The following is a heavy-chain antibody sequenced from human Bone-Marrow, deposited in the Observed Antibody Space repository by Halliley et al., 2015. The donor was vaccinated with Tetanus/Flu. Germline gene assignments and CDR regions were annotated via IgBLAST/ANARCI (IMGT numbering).Heavy chain of an antibody. CDR3: ASLHASAWFLNPFDF. V-gene: IGHV4-59*01. J-gene: IGHJ4*02. Sequence: SLKSRLTISIDTSENQFSLNLASVTAADTAVYYCASLHASAWFLNPFDFWGQGILVTVSS. D-gene: IGHD3-10*01.